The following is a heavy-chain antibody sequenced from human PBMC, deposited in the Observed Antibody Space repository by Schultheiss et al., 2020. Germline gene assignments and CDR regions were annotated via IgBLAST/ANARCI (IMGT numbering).Heavy chain of an antibody. CDR2: IWYDGSNK. D-gene: IGHD1-14*01. J-gene: IGHJ5*02. Sequence: GGSLRLSCAASGFTFSSYGMHWVRQAPGKGLEWVAVIWYDGSNKYYADSVKGRFTISRDNAKNSLYLQMNSLRAEDTAVYYCWAHDPSPEYHIWFDPWGQGTLVTVSS. V-gene: IGHV3-33*01. CDR1: GFTFSSYG. CDR3: WAHDPSPEYHIWFDP.